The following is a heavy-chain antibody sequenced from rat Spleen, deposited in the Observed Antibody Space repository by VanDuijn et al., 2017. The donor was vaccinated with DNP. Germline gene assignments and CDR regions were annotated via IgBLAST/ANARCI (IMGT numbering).Heavy chain of an antibody. CDR2: ISTSGTRA. Sequence: EVQLVESGGGLVQPGRSLKLSCVASGFTFSNHYMVWVRQAPKQGLEWVAAISTSGTRAYYPHSVKGRFTISRDNAENTLYLQMNSLRSEDTATYYCARRGYYGYNTFDYWGQGVMVTVSS. V-gene: IGHV5-25*01. D-gene: IGHD1-9*01. J-gene: IGHJ2*01. CDR3: ARRGYYGYNTFDY. CDR1: GFTFSNHY.